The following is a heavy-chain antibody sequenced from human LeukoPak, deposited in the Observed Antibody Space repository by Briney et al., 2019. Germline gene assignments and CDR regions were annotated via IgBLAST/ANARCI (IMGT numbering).Heavy chain of an antibody. J-gene: IGHJ4*02. Sequence: ASVKVSCKASGGTFSSYAISWVRQAPGQGLEWMGGIIPIFGTANYAQKFQGRVTITTDESTSTAYMELSSLRSEDTAVYYCAYRVGYCSSTSCTWDFDYWGQGTLVTVSS. V-gene: IGHV1-69*05. CDR1: GGTFSSYA. CDR2: IIPIFGTA. CDR3: AYRVGYCSSTSCTWDFDY. D-gene: IGHD2-2*01.